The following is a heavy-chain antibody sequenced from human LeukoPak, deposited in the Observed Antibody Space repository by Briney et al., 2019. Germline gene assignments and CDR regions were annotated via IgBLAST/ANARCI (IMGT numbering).Heavy chain of an antibody. V-gene: IGHV4-34*01. D-gene: IGHD1-26*01. Sequence: SETLSLTCAVYGGSFSGYYWSWIRQPPGKGLEWIGEINHSGSTNYNPSLKSRVTISVDTSKNQFSLKLSSVTAADTAVYYCARSKWVVGATYFDYWGQGTLVTVSS. J-gene: IGHJ4*02. CDR3: ARSKWVVGATYFDY. CDR2: INHSGST. CDR1: GGSFSGYY.